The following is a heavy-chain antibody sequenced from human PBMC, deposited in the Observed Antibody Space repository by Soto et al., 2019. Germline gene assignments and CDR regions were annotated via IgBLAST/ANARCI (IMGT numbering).Heavy chain of an antibody. J-gene: IGHJ3*01. CDR2: MNPNSGNT. Sequence: QVQLVQSGAEVKKPGASVKVSCKASGYTFTSYDINWVRQATGQGLEWMGWMNPNSGNTGDAQKFQGRVTMTRNTSISTAYMDLSSLRSAVTAVYYCARGHGDVGLLQFGAFALWGQGTMVTVSS. D-gene: IGHD5-12*01. CDR1: GYTFTSYD. V-gene: IGHV1-8*01. CDR3: ARGHGDVGLLQFGAFAL.